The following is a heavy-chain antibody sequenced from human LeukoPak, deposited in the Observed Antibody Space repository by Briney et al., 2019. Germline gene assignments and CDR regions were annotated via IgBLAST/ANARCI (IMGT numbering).Heavy chain of an antibody. CDR2: ISSSSSYI. Sequence: PGGSLRLSCAASGFTFSSYSMNWVRQAPGKGLEWVSSISSSSSYIYYADSVKGRFTISRDNAKNSLYLQMNSLRAEDTAVYYCARDLGSIRSSYWYFDLWGRGTLVTVSS. J-gene: IGHJ2*01. CDR3: ARDLGSIRSSYWYFDL. CDR1: GFTFSSYS. D-gene: IGHD3-3*01. V-gene: IGHV3-21*01.